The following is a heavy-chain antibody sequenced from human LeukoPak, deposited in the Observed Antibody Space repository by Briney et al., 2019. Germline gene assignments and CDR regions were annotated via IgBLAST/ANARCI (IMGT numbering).Heavy chain of an antibody. CDR1: GGSISSHY. D-gene: IGHD5-18*01. Sequence: SETLSLTCTVSGGSISSHYWSWIRQPPGKGLEWIGYIFYSGSTNYNPSLKSRVTISVDTSKNQFSLKLRSVTAADTAVYYCARAGYSYGYVDYWGQGTLVTVSS. CDR2: IFYSGST. CDR3: ARAGYSYGYVDY. V-gene: IGHV4-59*11. J-gene: IGHJ4*02.